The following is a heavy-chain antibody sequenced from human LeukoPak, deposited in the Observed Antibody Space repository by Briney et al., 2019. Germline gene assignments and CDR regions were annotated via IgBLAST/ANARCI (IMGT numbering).Heavy chain of an antibody. D-gene: IGHD5-18*01. CDR2: ISYDGSNK. CDR1: GFTFSSYG. Sequence: QPGRSLRLSCAASGFTFSSYGMHWVRQAPGKGLEWVAVISYDGSNKYYADSVKGRFTISRDNSKNTLYLQMNSLRAEDTAVYYCAKRAYTAMDEGGYYFDYWGQGTLVTVSS. V-gene: IGHV3-30*18. J-gene: IGHJ4*02. CDR3: AKRAYTAMDEGGYYFDY.